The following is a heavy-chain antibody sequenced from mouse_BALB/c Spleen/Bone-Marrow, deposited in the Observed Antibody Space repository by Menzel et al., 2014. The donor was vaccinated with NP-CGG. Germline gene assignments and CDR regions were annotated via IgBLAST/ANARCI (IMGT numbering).Heavy chain of an antibody. CDR1: GYSFTGYF. Sequence: EVQLQQSGPELVKPGASVKISCKASGYSFTGYFMNWVMQSHGKSLEWIGRINPYNGDTFYNQKFKGKATLTVDKSSSTSHMELQGLATEDTAVYYCARGGFLRAMDYWGQGTSVTGSS. CDR3: ARGGFLRAMDY. J-gene: IGHJ4*01. CDR2: INPYNGDT. D-gene: IGHD1-1*01. V-gene: IGHV1-20*02.